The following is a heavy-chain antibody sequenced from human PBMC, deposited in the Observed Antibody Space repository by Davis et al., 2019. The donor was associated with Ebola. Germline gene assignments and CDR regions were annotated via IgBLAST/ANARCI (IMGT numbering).Heavy chain of an antibody. Sequence: PGGSLRLSCKGSGYSFTSYWISWVRQLPGKGLEWMGRIDPSDSYTNYSPSFQGHVTISADKSISTAYLQWSSLKASDTAMYYCARPGYSSSWQRPEYYYGMDVWGQGTTVTVSS. CDR2: IDPSDSYT. J-gene: IGHJ6*02. CDR1: GYSFTSYW. CDR3: ARPGYSSSWQRPEYYYGMDV. D-gene: IGHD6-13*01. V-gene: IGHV5-10-1*01.